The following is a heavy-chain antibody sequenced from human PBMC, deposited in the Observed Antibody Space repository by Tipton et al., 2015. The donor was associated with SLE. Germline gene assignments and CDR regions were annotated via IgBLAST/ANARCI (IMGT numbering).Heavy chain of an antibody. J-gene: IGHJ4*02. D-gene: IGHD3-16*01. V-gene: IGHV3-7*01. Sequence: LRLSCVGSGFTFSRYWMTWVRQAPGKGLEWVANIDQDGREKFYVDSVKGRFTVTRDNAKKSLYLQMNSLRGEDTAVYYCARHDEEPRSFGIGGQGTLGSVSS. CDR2: IDQDGREK. CDR3: ARHDEEPRSFGI. CDR1: GFTFSRYW.